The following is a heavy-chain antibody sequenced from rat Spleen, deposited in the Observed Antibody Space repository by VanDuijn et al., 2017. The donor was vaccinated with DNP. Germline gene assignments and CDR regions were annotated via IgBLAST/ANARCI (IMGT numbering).Heavy chain of an antibody. D-gene: IGHD1-11*01. CDR3: ARSTTDIRGYYFDY. CDR2: IFTSGGST. J-gene: IGHJ2*01. CDR1: GFTFNNYW. Sequence: EVQLVESGGDLVQPGRSLKLSCVASGFTFNNYWMTWIRQVQGKGLEWVASIFTSGGSTYYADYVKGRFTISRDNAKNTLYLQMNSLRSEDTATYYCARSTTDIRGYYFDYWGQGVMVTVSS. V-gene: IGHV5-31*01.